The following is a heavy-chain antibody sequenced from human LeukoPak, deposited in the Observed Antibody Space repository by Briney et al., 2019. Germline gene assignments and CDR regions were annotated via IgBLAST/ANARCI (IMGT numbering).Heavy chain of an antibody. D-gene: IGHD1-26*01. Sequence: SETLSLTCTVSGGSISMYYWSWIRQPAGKGLEWIGRIYSGGSTNYNPSRKSRVTMSGDSSNNQFSLKLSSVTAADTAVFYCARENTGSYREFDYWGQGTLVTVSS. CDR2: IYSGGST. CDR3: ARENTGSYREFDY. CDR1: GGSISMYY. J-gene: IGHJ4*02. V-gene: IGHV4-4*07.